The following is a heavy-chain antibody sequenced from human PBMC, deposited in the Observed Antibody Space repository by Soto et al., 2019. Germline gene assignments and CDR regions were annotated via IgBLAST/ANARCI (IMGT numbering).Heavy chain of an antibody. Sequence: VKVSCKASGYTFTSYGISWVRQAPGQGLEWMGWISAYNGNTNYAQKLQGRVTMTTDTSTSTAYMELRSLRSDDTAVYYCARDRYYYDSSGYYYDFDYWGQGTLVTVSS. CDR1: GYTFTSYG. CDR3: ARDRYYYDSSGYYYDFDY. D-gene: IGHD3-22*01. CDR2: ISAYNGNT. J-gene: IGHJ4*02. V-gene: IGHV1-18*01.